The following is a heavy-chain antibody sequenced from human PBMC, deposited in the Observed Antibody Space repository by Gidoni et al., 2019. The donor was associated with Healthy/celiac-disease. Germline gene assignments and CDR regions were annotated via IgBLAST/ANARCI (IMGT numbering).Heavy chain of an antibody. D-gene: IGHD1-26*01. Sequence: QVQLQESGPGLAKPSQTLSLTCTVSGGSISSGSYYWSWIRQPAGKGLEWIGRIYTSGSTNYNPSLKSRVTMSVDTSKNQFSLKLSSVTAADTAVYYCARAPGSGSYGDYWGQGTLVTVSS. V-gene: IGHV4-61*02. CDR2: IYTSGST. CDR1: GGSISSGSYY. CDR3: ARAPGSGSYGDY. J-gene: IGHJ4*02.